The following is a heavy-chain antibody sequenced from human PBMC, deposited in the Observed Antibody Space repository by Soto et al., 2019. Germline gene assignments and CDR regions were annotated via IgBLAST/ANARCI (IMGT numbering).Heavy chain of an antibody. D-gene: IGHD3-16*01. CDR3: VKGGWLDF. CDR1: GFSFHTFE. CDR2: ISDDGSRT. Sequence: EVQLLESGGGLVQPGGSLRLSCAASGFSFHTFEMSWVRQAPGRGLEWVSFISDDGSRTYYADAVKGRFTISRDNSKYTLYLQMHSRTVEDTAVYACVKGGWLDFWGQGTLVTVSS. J-gene: IGHJ5*01. V-gene: IGHV3-23*01.